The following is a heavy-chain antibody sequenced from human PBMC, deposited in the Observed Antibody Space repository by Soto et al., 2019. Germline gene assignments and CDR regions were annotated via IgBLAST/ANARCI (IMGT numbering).Heavy chain of an antibody. D-gene: IGHD6-19*01. CDR3: ATAVNGLYYFTY. Sequence: QVQLVQSGAEVKKPGASVKVSCKVSGYTLTELSMHWVRQAPGKGLEWMGGFDPKDGETIYAQKFQGRVTMTEDRCTDTAYMDLSSLRSEDTAVYYCATAVNGLYYFTYWGGGTLVTVFS. J-gene: IGHJ4*02. CDR2: FDPKDGET. CDR1: GYTLTELS. V-gene: IGHV1-24*01.